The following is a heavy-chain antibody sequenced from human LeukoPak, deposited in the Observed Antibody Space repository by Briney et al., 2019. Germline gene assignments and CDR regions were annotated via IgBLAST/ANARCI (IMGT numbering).Heavy chain of an antibody. CDR1: GFTFSGSS. CDR3: TRRLRWNVPDV. D-gene: IGHD4-23*01. Sequence: GGSLRLSCAASGFTFSGSSMHWVRQASGKGLEWVGRIRSKANSYATAYAASGRGIFTISRDDSKNTAYLQLNSLKTEDTAVYYCTRRLRWNVPDVWGKGTTVTVSS. J-gene: IGHJ6*04. V-gene: IGHV3-73*01. CDR2: IRSKANSYAT.